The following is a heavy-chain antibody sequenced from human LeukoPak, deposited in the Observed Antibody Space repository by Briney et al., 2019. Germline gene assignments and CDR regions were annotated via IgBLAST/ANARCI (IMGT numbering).Heavy chain of an antibody. CDR1: GGTFSSYA. D-gene: IGHD6-19*01. J-gene: IGHJ4*02. CDR3: ARAPRPLSSGWLD. V-gene: IGHV1-69*05. Sequence: SVKVSCKASGGTFSSYAISWVRQAPGQGLEWMGGIIPIFGTANYAQKFQGRVTITTDESTSTAYMELSSLKSEDTAVYYCARAPRPLSSGWLDWGQGTLVTVSS. CDR2: IIPIFGTA.